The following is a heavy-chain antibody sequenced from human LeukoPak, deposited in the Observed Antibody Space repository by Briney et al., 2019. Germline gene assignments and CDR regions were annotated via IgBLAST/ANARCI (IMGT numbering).Heavy chain of an antibody. V-gene: IGHV4-34*01. D-gene: IGHD6-19*01. J-gene: IGHJ6*04. Sequence: SETLSLTCGVSGGSFSSHYWTWIRQPPGKGLEWIGEINPRGSTNYNPSLESRVTVSADTSRNQLSLSLTSVTAADSAVYFCARGLRQGSAWSWGPKEKSYQYMDVWGTGTTVTVSS. CDR2: INPRGST. CDR3: ARGLRQGSAWSWGPKEKSYQYMDV. CDR1: GGSFSSHY.